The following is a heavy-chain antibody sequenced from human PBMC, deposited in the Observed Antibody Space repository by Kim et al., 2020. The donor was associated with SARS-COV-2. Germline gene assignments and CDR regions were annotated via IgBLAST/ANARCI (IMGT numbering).Heavy chain of an antibody. V-gene: IGHV4-39*01. CDR1: GRSISSDSSY. CDR2: IYFSGST. D-gene: IGHD3-22*01. J-gene: IGHJ4*02. CDR3: ARQARGSGYYY. Sequence: SETLSLTCTVSGRSISSDSSYWGWIRQPPGKGLEWIGNIYFSGSTYYSPSLKSRVTISLDTSKNQFALKLTSVTAADTAVYYCARQARGSGYYYWGQGTRVTVSS.